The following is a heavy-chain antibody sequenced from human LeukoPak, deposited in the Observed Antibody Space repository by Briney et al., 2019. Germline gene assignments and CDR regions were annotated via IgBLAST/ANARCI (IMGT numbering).Heavy chain of an antibody. J-gene: IGHJ1*01. CDR3: ARSAYCGGDCYPDDPLQH. V-gene: IGHV7-4-1*02. CDR2: INTNTGNP. D-gene: IGHD2-21*02. CDR1: GYTFTSYA. Sequence: ASVKVSCKASGYTFTSYAMNWVRQAPGQGLEWMGWINTNTGNPTYAQGFTGRFVFSLDTSVSTAYLQISSLKAEDTAVYYCARSAYCGGDCYPDDPLQHWGQGTLVTVSS.